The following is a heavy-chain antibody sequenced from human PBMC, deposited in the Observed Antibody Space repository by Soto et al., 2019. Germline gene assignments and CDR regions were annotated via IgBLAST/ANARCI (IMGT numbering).Heavy chain of an antibody. CDR1: GGSISGYY. CDR2: MYNTGST. CDR3: ARDLWGYCGTDCYPLDV. Sequence: SDTLSLTCTVSGGSISGYYWSWILQPPGKGLEWIGYMYNTGSTVYNPSFKSRVTISVDTSKNQFSLKLNSVTAADTAVYYCARDLWGYCGTDCYPLDVWGQGTTVT. D-gene: IGHD2-21*02. V-gene: IGHV4-59*01. J-gene: IGHJ6*02.